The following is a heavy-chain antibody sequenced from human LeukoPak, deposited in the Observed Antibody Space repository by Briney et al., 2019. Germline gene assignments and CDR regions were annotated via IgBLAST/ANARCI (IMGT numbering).Heavy chain of an antibody. J-gene: IGHJ4*02. D-gene: IGHD3-10*01. CDR2: ISYDGSNK. Sequence: PGRSLRLSCAASGFTFSSYAMHWVRQAPGKGLGWVAVISYDGSNKYYADSVKGRFTISRDNSKNTLYLQMNSLRAGDTAVYYCARVGVSITMVRGVFDYWGQGTLVTVSS. CDR3: ARVGVSITMVRGVFDY. CDR1: GFTFSSYA. V-gene: IGHV3-30-3*01.